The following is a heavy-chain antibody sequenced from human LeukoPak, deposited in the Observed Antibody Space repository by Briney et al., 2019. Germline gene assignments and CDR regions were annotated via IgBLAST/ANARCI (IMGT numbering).Heavy chain of an antibody. CDR1: GYTFTSYG. CDR3: ARYSTYYYGSGDPDY. CDR2: ISAYNGNT. Sequence: GASVKVSCKASGYTFTSYGISWVRQAPGQGLEWMGWISAYNGNTNYAQKLQGRVTMTTDTSTSTAYMELRSLRSDDTAVYYCARYSTYYYGSGDPDYWGQGTLVTVSS. V-gene: IGHV1-18*01. D-gene: IGHD3-10*01. J-gene: IGHJ4*02.